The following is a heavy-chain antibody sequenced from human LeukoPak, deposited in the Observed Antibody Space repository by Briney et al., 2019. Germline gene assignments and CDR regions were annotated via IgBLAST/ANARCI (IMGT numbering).Heavy chain of an antibody. V-gene: IGHV3-11*01. CDR2: ISSSGSTI. CDR3: ASGYDILTGYYDY. D-gene: IGHD3-9*01. Sequence: GSLRLSCAASGFTFSDYYMSWIRQAPGKGLEWVSYISSSGSTIYYADSVKGRFTMSRDNAKNSLYLQMNSLRAEDTAVYYCASGYDILTGYYDYWGQGTLVTVSS. J-gene: IGHJ4*02. CDR1: GFTFSDYY.